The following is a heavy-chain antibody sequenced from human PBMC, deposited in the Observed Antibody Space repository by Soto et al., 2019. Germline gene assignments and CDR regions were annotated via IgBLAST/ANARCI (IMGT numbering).Heavy chain of an antibody. CDR1: GVSFNSYG. D-gene: IGHD2-2*03. CDR3: AWMKMARLDH. CDR2: ITPALHLT. Sequence: QVQLQQSGAEVKRPGSSVKVSCKASGVSFNSYGFAWVRQAPGQGLEWLGKITPALHLTNYAQRLQGRVTITADTSTSTLYPELTSLTSKDTAVYYCAWMKMARLDHWGQGTLVTVSS. J-gene: IGHJ4*02. V-gene: IGHV1-69*09.